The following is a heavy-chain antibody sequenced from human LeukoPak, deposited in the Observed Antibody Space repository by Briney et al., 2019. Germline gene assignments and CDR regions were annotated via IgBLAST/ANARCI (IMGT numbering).Heavy chain of an antibody. CDR2: ISYDGSNK. D-gene: IGHD2-2*01. CDR1: GFTFSSYE. Sequence: PGGSLRLSCAASGFTFSSYEMNWVRQAPGKGLEWVAVISYDGSNKYYADSVKGRFTISRDNSKNTLYLQMNSLRAEDTAVYYCAIMRGTSSIDYWGQGTLVTVSS. CDR3: AIMRGTSSIDY. V-gene: IGHV3-30*04. J-gene: IGHJ4*02.